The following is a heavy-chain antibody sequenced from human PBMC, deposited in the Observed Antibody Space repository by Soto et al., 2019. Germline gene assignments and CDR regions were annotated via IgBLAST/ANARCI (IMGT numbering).Heavy chain of an antibody. V-gene: IGHV4-31*02. CDR1: GGFISGGVYY. D-gene: IGHD2-15*01. CDR2: IYYSGST. CDR3: AREPRYWSGGSCYHYDGFDY. J-gene: IGHJ4*02. Sequence: GGFISGGVYYWSLIRRHPGEGLAWIVYIYYSGSTYYNPSLKSRVTISLDTSKNQFSLKLSSVTAADTAVYYCAREPRYWSGGSCYHYDGFDYWGQGTLVTVSS.